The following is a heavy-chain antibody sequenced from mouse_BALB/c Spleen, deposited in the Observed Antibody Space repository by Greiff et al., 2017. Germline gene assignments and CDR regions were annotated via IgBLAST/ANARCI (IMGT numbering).Heavy chain of an antibody. V-gene: IGHV3-6*02. CDR1: GYSITSGYY. CDR2: ISYDGSN. Sequence: EVHLVESGPGLVKPSQSLSLTCSVTGYSITSGYYWNWIRQFPGNKLEWMGYISYDGSNNYNPSLKNRISITRDTSKNQFFLKLNSVTTEDTATYYCAREGSSYWYFDVWGAGTTVTVSS. D-gene: IGHD1-1*01. J-gene: IGHJ1*01. CDR3: AREGSSYWYFDV.